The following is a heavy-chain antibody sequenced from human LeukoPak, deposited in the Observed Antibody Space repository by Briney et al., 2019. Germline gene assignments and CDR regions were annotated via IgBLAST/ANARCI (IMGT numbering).Heavy chain of an antibody. CDR2: VYSGGST. CDR3: ARDRYYGSGSYGNYYAMDV. J-gene: IGHJ6*02. D-gene: IGHD3-10*01. Sequence: GGSLRLSCAATGFTVSSNYMSWVRQAPGKGLEWVSVVYSGGSTYYADSVKGRFTISRDKSKNTMYLQMNSLRPEDTALYYCARDRYYGSGSYGNYYAMDVWGQGTTVSVSS. CDR1: GFTVSSNY. V-gene: IGHV3-66*01.